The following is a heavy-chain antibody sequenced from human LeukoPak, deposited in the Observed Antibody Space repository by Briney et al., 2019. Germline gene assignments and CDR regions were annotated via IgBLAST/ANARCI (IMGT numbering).Heavy chain of an antibody. CDR2: IYDTGST. D-gene: IGHD3-10*01. Sequence: SETLSLTRTVSGGSISSYYWSWIRQPPGKGLEWIGYIYDTGSTNYNPSLKSRVTISVDTSKNQFSVKLGSVTAADTAVYYCARVSYYGSGSYYRWFDPWGQGTLVTVSS. V-gene: IGHV4-59*12. CDR3: ARVSYYGSGSYYRWFDP. J-gene: IGHJ5*02. CDR1: GGSISSYY.